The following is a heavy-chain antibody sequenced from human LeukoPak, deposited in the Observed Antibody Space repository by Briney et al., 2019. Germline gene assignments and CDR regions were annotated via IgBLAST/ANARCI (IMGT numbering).Heavy chain of an antibody. J-gene: IGHJ4*02. CDR3: ARDLGGATIYGSYYFDY. CDR2: ISGYNGNT. CDR1: GYTFTSYG. D-gene: IGHD1-26*01. V-gene: IGHV1-18*01. Sequence: ASVKVSCKASGYTFTSYGISWVRQAPGQGLEWMGWISGYNGNTNYAQNLQGRVTMTTDTSTSTVYMELRSLRSDDTAVYYCARDLGGATIYGSYYFDYWGQGTLVTVSS.